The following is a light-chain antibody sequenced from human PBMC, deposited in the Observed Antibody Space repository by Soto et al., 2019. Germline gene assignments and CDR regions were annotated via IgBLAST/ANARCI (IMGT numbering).Light chain of an antibody. CDR1: RSDVGGYSY. Sequence: QSALTQPASVSGSPGQSITISCTGTRSDVGGYSYVSWYQQHPGKAPKFIISEVSNRPSGGSYRFSGSKSGNTAFLTISGLQAEDEADYYCSSYTRSSSLVFGGGTKLTVL. CDR2: EVS. CDR3: SSYTRSSSLV. J-gene: IGLJ2*01. V-gene: IGLV2-14*01.